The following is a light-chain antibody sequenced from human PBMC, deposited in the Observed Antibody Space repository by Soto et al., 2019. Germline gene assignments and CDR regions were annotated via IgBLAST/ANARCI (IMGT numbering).Light chain of an antibody. V-gene: IGKV1-5*03. CDR2: KAS. Sequence: DIQMTQTPSSVSASVGDRVTITSRASQSISSWLAWYQQKPGKANKLLIYKASTLESGVPSNFSGSGSGTEFTLRISSLQPEDFATYYCQQYNSYPWTFGQGTKVDIK. CDR1: QSISSW. J-gene: IGKJ1*01. CDR3: QQYNSYPWT.